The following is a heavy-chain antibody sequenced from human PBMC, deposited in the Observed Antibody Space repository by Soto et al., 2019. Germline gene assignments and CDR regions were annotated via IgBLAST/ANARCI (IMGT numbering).Heavy chain of an antibody. CDR3: ARVIMIFGVANLGSYFDY. D-gene: IGHD3-3*01. Sequence: GASVKVSCKASGYLFTAYSMHWVRLAPGQGLEWMGWISPSNGQTIYAQNFHGRVTMTTDTSTATAHMELRSLISDDTAVYYCARVIMIFGVANLGSYFDYWGQGTRVTVSS. V-gene: IGHV1-18*04. CDR1: GYLFTAYS. J-gene: IGHJ4*02. CDR2: ISPSNGQT.